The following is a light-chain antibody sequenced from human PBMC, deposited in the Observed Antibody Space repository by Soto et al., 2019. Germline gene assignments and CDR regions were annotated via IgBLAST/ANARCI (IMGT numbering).Light chain of an antibody. CDR1: GSDVGGYNY. Sequence: QSVLTQPPSASGSPGQSVTISCTGTGSDVGGYNYVSWYQQHPGKAPKLMIYEVSKRPSGVPDRFSGSKSGNTASLTVSGLQAEDEADYYCNSYAGSNNPFVFGTGTKVTVL. CDR2: EVS. V-gene: IGLV2-8*01. J-gene: IGLJ1*01. CDR3: NSYAGSNNPFV.